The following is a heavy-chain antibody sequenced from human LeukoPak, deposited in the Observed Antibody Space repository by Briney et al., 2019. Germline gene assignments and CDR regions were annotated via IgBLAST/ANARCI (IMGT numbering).Heavy chain of an antibody. CDR3: ARDRVSVLRWFDP. Sequence: SETLSLTCAVSGGSISSSNWWSWVRQPPGKGLEWIGEIYHSGSTNYNPSLKSRVTISVDKSKNQFSLKLSSVTAADTAVYYCARDRVSVLRWFDPWGQGTLVTVSS. J-gene: IGHJ5*02. D-gene: IGHD2-8*01. V-gene: IGHV4-4*02. CDR1: GGSISSSNW. CDR2: IYHSGST.